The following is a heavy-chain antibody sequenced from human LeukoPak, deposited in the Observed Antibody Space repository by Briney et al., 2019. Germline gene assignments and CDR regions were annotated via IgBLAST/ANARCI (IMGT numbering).Heavy chain of an antibody. CDR3: ARDLEEMRFDP. CDR1: GFTFDDYG. J-gene: IGHJ5*02. Sequence: GGSLRLSCAASGFTFDDYGMSWVRQAPGKGLEWVSGINWNGGSTGYADSVKGRFTISRDNAKNSLYLQMNSLRAEDTALYHCARDLEEMRFDPWGQGILVTVSP. CDR2: INWNGGST. V-gene: IGHV3-20*01. D-gene: IGHD5-24*01.